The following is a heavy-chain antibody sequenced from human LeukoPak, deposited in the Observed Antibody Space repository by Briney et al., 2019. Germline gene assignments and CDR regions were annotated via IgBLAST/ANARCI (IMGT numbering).Heavy chain of an antibody. V-gene: IGHV1-69*05. CDR2: IVPIFGTA. CDR3: ARDTKYAFDN. D-gene: IGHD2-2*01. Sequence: ASVKVSCKASGGTFSSYAISWVRQAPGQGLEWMGGIVPIFGTANYAQKFQGRVTITTDESTSTAYMELSSLRSEDTAVYYCARDTKYAFDNWGQGTLVTVSS. J-gene: IGHJ4*02. CDR1: GGTFSSYA.